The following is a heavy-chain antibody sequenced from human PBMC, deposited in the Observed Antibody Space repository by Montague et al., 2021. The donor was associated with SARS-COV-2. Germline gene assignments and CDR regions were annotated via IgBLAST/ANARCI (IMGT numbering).Heavy chain of an antibody. V-gene: IGHV4-61*02. D-gene: IGHD3-22*01. CDR3: ARAKGSRYYYDSSGYYCDRGYYYYYYGMDV. Sequence: TLSLTCTVSGGSISSGSYYWSWIRQPAGKGLEWIGRIYTSGSTNYNPSLKSRVTISVDTSKNQFSLKLSSVTAADTAVYYCARAKGSRYYYDSSGYYCDRGYYYYYYGMDVWGQGTTVTVSS. CDR1: GGSISSGSYY. J-gene: IGHJ6*02. CDR2: IYTSGST.